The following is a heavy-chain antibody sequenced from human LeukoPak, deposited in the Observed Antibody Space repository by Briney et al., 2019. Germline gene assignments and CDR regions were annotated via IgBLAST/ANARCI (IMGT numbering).Heavy chain of an antibody. CDR2: INHSGST. Sequence: SETLSLTCAVYGGSFSGYYWSWIRQPPGKGLEWIGEINHSGSTNYNPSLKSRVTISVDTSKNQFSLMLSSVTAADTAVYYCARADGTDYWGQGTLVTVSS. CDR1: GGSFSGYY. CDR3: ARADGTDY. V-gene: IGHV4-34*01. J-gene: IGHJ4*02.